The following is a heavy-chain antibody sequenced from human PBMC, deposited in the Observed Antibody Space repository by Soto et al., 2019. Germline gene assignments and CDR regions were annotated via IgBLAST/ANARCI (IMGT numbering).Heavy chain of an antibody. CDR1: GGSISSGGYS. J-gene: IGHJ4*02. CDR2: IYHSGST. CDR3: ARDSIPYGGLDY. V-gene: IGHV4-30-2*01. Sequence: SETLSLTCAVSGGSISSGGYSWSWIRQPPGKGLEWIGYIYHSGSTYYNPSLKSRVTISVDRSKNQFSLKLSSVTAADTAVYFWARDSIPYGGLDYRAQGTLDTVSS. D-gene: IGHD3-3*02.